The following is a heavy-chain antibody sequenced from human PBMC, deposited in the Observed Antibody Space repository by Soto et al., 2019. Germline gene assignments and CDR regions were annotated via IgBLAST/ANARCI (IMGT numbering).Heavy chain of an antibody. CDR2: IYYSGST. J-gene: IGHJ6*02. Sequence: SETLSLTCTVSGGSISSRSYYWGWIRQPPGKGLEWIGSIYYSGSTYYNPSLKSRVTISVDTSKNLFSLKLSSVTAADTAVYYCARLGAPLQWRAYYYYYGMDVWGQGTTVTVSS. D-gene: IGHD6-19*01. V-gene: IGHV4-39*01. CDR1: GGSISSRSYY. CDR3: ARLGAPLQWRAYYYYYGMDV.